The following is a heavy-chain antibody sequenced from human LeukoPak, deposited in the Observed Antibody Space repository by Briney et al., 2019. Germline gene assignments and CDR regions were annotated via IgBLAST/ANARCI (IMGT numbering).Heavy chain of an antibody. D-gene: IGHD2-2*01. CDR1: GGTFSSYA. Sequence: ASVKVSCKASGGTFSSYAISWVRQAPGQGLEWMGGIIPIFGTANYAQKFQGRVTITTDESTSTAYMELSSLRSEDTAVYYCARIGPAAGGGTEGDAFDIWGQGTMVTVSS. V-gene: IGHV1-69*05. CDR3: ARIGPAAGGGTEGDAFDI. J-gene: IGHJ3*02. CDR2: IIPIFGTA.